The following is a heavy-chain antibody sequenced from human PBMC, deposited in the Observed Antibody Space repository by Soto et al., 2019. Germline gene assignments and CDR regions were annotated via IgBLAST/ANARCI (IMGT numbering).Heavy chain of an antibody. CDR3: ARVEQQLVRFDY. J-gene: IGHJ4*02. CDR2: INPNSGAT. V-gene: IGHV1-2*02. Sequence: ASVKVSCKASGYTFTGYYMHWVRQAPGQGLEWMGGINPNSGATNYAQDFQGRVTMTRDTSISTAYMELSRLRSDDTAVYYCARVEQQLVRFDYWGQGTLVTVSS. CDR1: GYTFTGYY. D-gene: IGHD6-13*01.